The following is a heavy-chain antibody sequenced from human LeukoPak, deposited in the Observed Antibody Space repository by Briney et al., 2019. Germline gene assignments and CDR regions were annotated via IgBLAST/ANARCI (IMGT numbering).Heavy chain of an antibody. CDR2: ISGSGGST. CDR1: GFTFSSYA. V-gene: IGHV3-23*01. J-gene: IGHJ4*02. CDR3: ASQAGDSSSWYVYFDY. D-gene: IGHD6-13*01. Sequence: GGSLRLSCAASGFTFSSYAMSWVRQAPGKGLEWVSAISGSGGSTYYADSVKGRFTISRDNSKNTLYLQVNSLRAEDTAVYYCASQAGDSSSWYVYFDYWGQGTLVTVSS.